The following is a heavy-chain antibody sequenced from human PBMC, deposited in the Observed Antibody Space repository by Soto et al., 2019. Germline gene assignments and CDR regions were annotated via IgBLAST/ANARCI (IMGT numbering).Heavy chain of an antibody. V-gene: IGHV2-5*01. CDR3: AHSDGGYEIIYFDF. J-gene: IGHJ4*02. D-gene: IGHD5-12*01. CDR1: GFSFTTAGLA. CDR2: IYYNDDR. Sequence: SGPTVVNPTQTLTLTCTFSGFSFTTAGLAVGWIRQTPGGALEWLTLIYYNDDRRFSPSLKTRLTITGDTSKNQVVLSLTNVDPGDTATYFCAHSDGGYEIIYFDFWGQGIPVTVSS.